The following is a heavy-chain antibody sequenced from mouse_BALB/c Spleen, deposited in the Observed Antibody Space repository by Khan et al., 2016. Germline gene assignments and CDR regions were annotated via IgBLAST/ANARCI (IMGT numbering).Heavy chain of an antibody. CDR1: GFTFSDYY. J-gene: IGHJ3*01. CDR3: ARDDRWFAY. Sequence: EVELVESGGGLVKPGGSLKLSCAASGFTFSDYYMYWVRQTPEKRLEWVATISDGGSYNYYPDSVKGRLTISRDNAKNNLYLQMSSLKSEDTAMYYCARDDRWFAYCLPGTLVTVSA. CDR2: ISDGGSYN. V-gene: IGHV5-4*02. D-gene: IGHD2-14*01.